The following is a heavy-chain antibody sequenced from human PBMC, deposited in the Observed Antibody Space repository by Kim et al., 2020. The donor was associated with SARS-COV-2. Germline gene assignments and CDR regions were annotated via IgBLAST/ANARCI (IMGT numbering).Heavy chain of an antibody. V-gene: IGHV3-23*01. CDR2: ITGRDGST. CDR3: ARESSRRADY. CDR1: GFSFSTYD. J-gene: IGHJ4*02. Sequence: GGSLRLSCAASGFSFSTYDMSWVRQAPEKGLEWVSAITGRDGSTCYADSVKGRFIISRDNSRNTLFLQLNSLRAEDTALYYCARESSRRADYWGQGTLVTVSS.